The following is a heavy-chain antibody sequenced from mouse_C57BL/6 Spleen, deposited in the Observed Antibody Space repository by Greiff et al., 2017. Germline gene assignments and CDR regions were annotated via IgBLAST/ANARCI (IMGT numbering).Heavy chain of an antibody. CDR2: ISYDGSN. CDR1: GYSITSGYY. J-gene: IGHJ4*01. V-gene: IGHV3-6*01. CDR3: ARESIPYYAMDY. Sequence: EVQLVESGPGLVKPSQSLSLTCSVTGYSITSGYYWNWIRQFPGNKLEWMGYISYDGSNNYNPSLKNRISITRDTSKNQFFLKLNSVTTEDTATYYCARESIPYYAMDYWGQGTSVTVSS.